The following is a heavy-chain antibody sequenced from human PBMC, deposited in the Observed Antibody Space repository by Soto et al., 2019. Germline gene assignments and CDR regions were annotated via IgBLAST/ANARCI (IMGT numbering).Heavy chain of an antibody. Sequence: PSETLSLTCTVSGGSISGYSWIWIRQPPGKGLEWIGYIYYSGSTNYNPSLKSRVTISLDTSKNQFSLKLTSVTVADTAVYYCARHGSGWLLDYWGQGTLVTVSS. D-gene: IGHD6-19*01. CDR3: ARHGSGWLLDY. V-gene: IGHV4-59*08. J-gene: IGHJ4*02. CDR2: IYYSGST. CDR1: GGSISGYS.